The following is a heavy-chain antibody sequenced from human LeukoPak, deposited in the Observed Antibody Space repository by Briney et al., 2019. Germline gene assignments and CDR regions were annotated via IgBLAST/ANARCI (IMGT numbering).Heavy chain of an antibody. CDR2: ISGSGGST. CDR3: AKESAKYYYDSSGYPTVD. Sequence: PGGSLRLSCAASGFTFSSYAMSWVRQAPGKGLEWVSAISGSGGSTYYAESVKGRFTISRDNSKNTLYLQMNSLRAEDTAVYYCAKESAKYYYDSSGYPTVDWGQGTLVTVSS. J-gene: IGHJ4*02. V-gene: IGHV3-23*01. D-gene: IGHD3-22*01. CDR1: GFTFSSYA.